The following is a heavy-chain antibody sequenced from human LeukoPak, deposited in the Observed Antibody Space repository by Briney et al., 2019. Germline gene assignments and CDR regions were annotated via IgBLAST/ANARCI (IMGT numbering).Heavy chain of an antibody. CDR3: TTPRLVIGPADAFDI. CDR1: GFTFSNAW. V-gene: IGHV3-15*01. Sequence: GGSLRLSCAASGFTFSNAWMSWVRQAPGKGLEWVGRIKSKTDGGTTDYAAPVKGRFTISRDDSKNTLYLQMNGLKTEDTAVYYCTTPRLVIGPADAFDIWGQGTMVTVSS. D-gene: IGHD3-9*01. J-gene: IGHJ3*02. CDR2: IKSKTDGGTT.